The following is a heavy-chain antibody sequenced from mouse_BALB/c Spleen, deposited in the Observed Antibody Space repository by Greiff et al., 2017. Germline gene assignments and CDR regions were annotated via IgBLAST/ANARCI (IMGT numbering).Heavy chain of an antibody. CDR1: GYSITSGYY. Sequence: EVQLQESGPGLVKPSQSLSLTCSVTGYSITSGYYWNWIRQFPGNKLEWMGSISYDGSNNYNPSLKNRISITRDTSKNQFFLKLNSVTTEDTATYYCAREGTTVVAYYDAMDYWGQGTSVTVSS. V-gene: IGHV3-6*02. CDR2: ISYDGSN. D-gene: IGHD1-1*01. CDR3: AREGTTVVAYYDAMDY. J-gene: IGHJ4*01.